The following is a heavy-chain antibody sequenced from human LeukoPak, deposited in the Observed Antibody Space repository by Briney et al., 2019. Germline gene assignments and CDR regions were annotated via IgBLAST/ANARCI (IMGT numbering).Heavy chain of an antibody. CDR1: GFTFSGST. CDR2: IRSKANSYAT. V-gene: IGHV3-73*01. CDR3: ARGTGGWYNWFDP. Sequence: PGGSLRLSCAASGFTFSGSTMHWVRQASGKGLEWVGRIRSKANSYATAYAASVKGRFTISRDDSKNTAYLQMNSLRAEDTAVYYCARGTGGWYNWFDPWGQGTLVTVSS. J-gene: IGHJ5*02. D-gene: IGHD6-19*01.